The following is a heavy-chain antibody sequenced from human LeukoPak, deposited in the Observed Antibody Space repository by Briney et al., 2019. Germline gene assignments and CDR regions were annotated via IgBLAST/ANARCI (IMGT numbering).Heavy chain of an antibody. J-gene: IGHJ5*02. CDR3: ARQRWFGELNWFDP. D-gene: IGHD3-10*01. CDR2: IYPGDSDT. V-gene: IGHV5-51*01. CDR1: GYNISNYW. Sequence: GESLKISCMVSGYNISNYWIGWVRQMPGKGLEWMGIIYPGDSDTRYSPSFQGQVTISVDKSISIAYLQWSSLKASDTAMYYCARQRWFGELNWFDPWGQGTLVTVSS.